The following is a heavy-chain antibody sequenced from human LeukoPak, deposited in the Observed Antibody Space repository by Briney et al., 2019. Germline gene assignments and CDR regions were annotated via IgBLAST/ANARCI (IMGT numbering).Heavy chain of an antibody. Sequence: PGGSLRLSCAASGFTFSSYAMHWVRQASGKGLEWVAVISYDGSNKYYADSVKGRFTISRDNSKNTLYLQMNSLRAEDTAVYYCAREPIAAAGNGPFDYWGQGTLVTVSS. CDR2: ISYDGSNK. D-gene: IGHD6-13*01. CDR3: AREPIAAAGNGPFDY. CDR1: GFTFSSYA. V-gene: IGHV3-30-3*01. J-gene: IGHJ4*02.